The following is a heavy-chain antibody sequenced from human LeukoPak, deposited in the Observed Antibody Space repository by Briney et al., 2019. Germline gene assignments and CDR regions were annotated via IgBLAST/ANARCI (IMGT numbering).Heavy chain of an antibody. V-gene: IGHV1-2*02. CDR3: ARAYYDFWSGYYWNWFDP. CDR2: INPNSGGT. Sequence: ASVKVSCKASGYTFTGYYMHWVRQAPGQGLEWMGWINPNSGGTNYAQKFQGRVTITRDTSISTAYMELSRLRSDDTAVYYCARAYYDFWSGYYWNWFDPWGQGTLVTVSS. D-gene: IGHD3-3*01. CDR1: GYTFTGYY. J-gene: IGHJ5*02.